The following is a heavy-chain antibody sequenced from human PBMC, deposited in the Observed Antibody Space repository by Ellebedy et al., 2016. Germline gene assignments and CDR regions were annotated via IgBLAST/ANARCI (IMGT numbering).Heavy chain of an antibody. CDR2: FDPEDGET. J-gene: IGHJ4*02. CDR1: GYTLTELS. D-gene: IGHD3-10*01. V-gene: IGHV1-24*01. CDR3: ATGFAGVRGVIDY. Sequence: ASVKVSXKVSGYTLTELSMHWVRQAPGKGLEWMGGFDPEDGETIYAQKFQGRVTMTEDTSTDTAYMELSSLRSEDTAVYYCATGFAGVRGVIDYWGQGTLVTVSS.